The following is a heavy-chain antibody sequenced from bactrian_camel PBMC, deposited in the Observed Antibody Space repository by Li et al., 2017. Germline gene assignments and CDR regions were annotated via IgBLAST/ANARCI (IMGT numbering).Heavy chain of an antibody. J-gene: IGHJ4*01. D-gene: IGHD6*01. CDR3: AADLDGRIYFGAVRRELESREYNV. Sequence: DVQLVESGGGSVQAGGSLRLFCAVSDSSYCMGWFRQAPGKAREGVATITTGGGGRYYVDSVKGRFAISRDVDQKTVSLQMNSLKPEDTAKYYCAADLDGRIYFGAVRRELESREYNVWGQGTQVTVS. CDR1: DSSYC. V-gene: IGHV3S40*01. CDR2: ITTGGGGR.